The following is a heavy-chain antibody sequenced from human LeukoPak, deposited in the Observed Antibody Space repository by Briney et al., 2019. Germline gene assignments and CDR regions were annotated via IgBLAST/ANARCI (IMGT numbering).Heavy chain of an antibody. CDR2: VHNSGST. CDR1: GGSFSNYF. CDR3: ARDLISLGIAVAGPPGGIDY. Sequence: PSETLSLTCTVSGGSFSNYFRGWIRQPPGRGLEWIGYVHNSGSTTYNPSLKSRGTIVLDTSRNQFSLRLSSVTAADTAVYYCARDLISLGIAVAGPPGGIDYWGQGTLVTVSS. V-gene: IGHV4-59*12. J-gene: IGHJ4*02. D-gene: IGHD6-19*01.